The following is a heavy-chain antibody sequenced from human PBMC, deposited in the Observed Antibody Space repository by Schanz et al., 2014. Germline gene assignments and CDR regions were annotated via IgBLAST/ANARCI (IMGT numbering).Heavy chain of an antibody. D-gene: IGHD3-9*01. Sequence: QVQLVESGGGVVQPGRSLRLSCAASGFTFSSYGMHWVRQAPGKGLEWVAVIWSDGSGKYYADSVKGRFTISRDSPKNTLYLQMNSLRAEDTALYYCARDSGTWYDKSMHVWGQGTTVAVSS. CDR2: IWSDGSGK. V-gene: IGHV3-33*01. J-gene: IGHJ6*02. CDR1: GFTFSSYG. CDR3: ARDSGTWYDKSMHV.